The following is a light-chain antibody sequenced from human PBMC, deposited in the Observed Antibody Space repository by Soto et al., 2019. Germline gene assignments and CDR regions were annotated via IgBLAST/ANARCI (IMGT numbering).Light chain of an antibody. CDR3: SSFTSNRIYV. CDR2: GVT. Sequence: ALTQPTSVSGSPGQSITISCTGNHNDIGTYDYVSWYQQHPGRAPRLLIYGVTTRPSGISDRFSASKSGLTASLTISGLQPEDEADYYCSSFTSNRIYVFGPGTKLTVL. CDR1: HNDIGTYDY. V-gene: IGLV2-14*03. J-gene: IGLJ1*01.